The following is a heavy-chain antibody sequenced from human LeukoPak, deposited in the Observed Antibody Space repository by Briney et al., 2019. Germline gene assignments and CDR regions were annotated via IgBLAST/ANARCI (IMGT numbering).Heavy chain of an antibody. CDR1: GGSFSGYY. CDR2: INHSGST. J-gene: IGHJ1*01. D-gene: IGHD3-16*01. V-gene: IGHV4-34*01. CDR3: ARSKIRQGNFQH. Sequence: SETLSLTCAVYGGSFSGYYWSWIRQPPGKGLEWIGEINHSGSTNYNPSLKSQVTISVDTSKNQFSLKLSSVTAADTAVYYCARSKIRQGNFQHWGQGTLVTVSS.